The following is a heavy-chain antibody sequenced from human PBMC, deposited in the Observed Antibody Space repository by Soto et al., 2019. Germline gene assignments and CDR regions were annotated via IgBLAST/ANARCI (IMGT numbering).Heavy chain of an antibody. CDR3: SRGWGLLWFGELFTNWFDP. CDR1: GGSFSGYY. Sequence: SETLSLTCAVYGGSFSGYYWSWIRQPPGKGLEWIGEINHSGSTNYNPSLKSRVTISVDTSKNQFSLKLSSVTAADTAVYYCSRGWGLLWFGELFTNWFDPWGQGTLVTV. J-gene: IGHJ5*02. CDR2: INHSGST. D-gene: IGHD3-10*01. V-gene: IGHV4-34*01.